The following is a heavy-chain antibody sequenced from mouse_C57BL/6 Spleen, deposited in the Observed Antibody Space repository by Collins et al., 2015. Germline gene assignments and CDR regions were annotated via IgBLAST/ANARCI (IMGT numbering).Heavy chain of an antibody. D-gene: IGHD1-2*01. V-gene: IGHV7-3*02. CDR3: ARGGTATSWFAY. CDR1: GFTFTDYY. J-gene: IGHJ3*01. Sequence: EVKLVESGGGLVQPGGSLRLSCATSGFTFTDYYMSWVRQPPGKALEWLGFIRNKANGYTTEYSASVKGRFTISRDNSQSILYLQMNTLRAEDSATYYCARGGTATSWFAYWGQGTLVTVSA. CDR2: IRNKANGYTT.